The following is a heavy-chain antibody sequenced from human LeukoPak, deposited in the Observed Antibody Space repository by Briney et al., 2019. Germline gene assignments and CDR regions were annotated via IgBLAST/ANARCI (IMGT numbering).Heavy chain of an antibody. CDR1: GYTFTNYG. J-gene: IGHJ6*03. CDR2: ISAYNGNT. D-gene: IGHD5-12*01. Sequence: GASVKVSCKASGYTFTNYGISWVRQAPGQGLEWMGWISAYNGNTNYAQKLQGRVTMTTDTSTSTAYMELRSLGSDDTAVYYCARRSGYDYYYYYMDVWGKGTTVTISS. CDR3: ARRSGYDYYYYYMDV. V-gene: IGHV1-18*01.